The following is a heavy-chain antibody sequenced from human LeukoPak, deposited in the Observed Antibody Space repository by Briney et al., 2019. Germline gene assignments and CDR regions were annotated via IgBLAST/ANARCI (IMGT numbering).Heavy chain of an antibody. CDR1: GYTFTSYA. CDR3: ARGPSIAAAGTRRPWFDP. V-gene: IGHV1-3*01. J-gene: IGHJ5*02. CDR2: INAGNGNT. Sequence: ASVKVSCKASGYTFTSYAMHWVRQAPGQRLEWMGWINAGNGNTKYSQKFQGRVTITRDTSASTAYMELSSLRSEDTAVYYCARGPSIAAAGTRRPWFDPWDQGTLVTVSS. D-gene: IGHD6-13*01.